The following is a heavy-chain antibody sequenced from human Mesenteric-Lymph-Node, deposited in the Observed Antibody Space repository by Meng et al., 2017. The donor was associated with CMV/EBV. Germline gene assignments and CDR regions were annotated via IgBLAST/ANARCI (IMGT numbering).Heavy chain of an antibody. J-gene: IGHJ4*02. CDR3: AKGLQWFGEYFDY. Sequence: ASGFTLSNYAMSWVRQAPGKGLEWVSTISGSGGSTYYADSVKGRFTISRDNSKNTLYLQMNSLRAEDTAVYYCAKGLQWFGEYFDYWGRGTLVTVSS. D-gene: IGHD3-10*01. V-gene: IGHV3-23*01. CDR1: GFTLSNYA. CDR2: ISGSGGST.